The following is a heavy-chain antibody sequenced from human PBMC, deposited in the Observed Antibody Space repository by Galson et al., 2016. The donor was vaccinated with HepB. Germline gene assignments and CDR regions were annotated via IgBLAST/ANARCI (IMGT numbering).Heavy chain of an antibody. D-gene: IGHD5-12*01. J-gene: IGHJ5*02. CDR2: ISWNSDNI. Sequence: SLRLSCAASGFSFEDYAMHWVRQAPGKGLEWVSGISWNSDNIDYGDSVKGRFTTSRDNSHKALYLEMESLTAEDTALYYCVRKIGGHGWFDPWGQATRVTVSS. CDR3: VRKIGGHGWFDP. CDR1: GFSFEDYA. V-gene: IGHV3-9*01.